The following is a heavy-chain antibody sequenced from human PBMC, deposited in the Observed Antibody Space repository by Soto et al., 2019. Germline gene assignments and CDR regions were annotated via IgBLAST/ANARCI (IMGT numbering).Heavy chain of an antibody. Sequence: EGQLLESGGGLVQPGGSLRLACAASGFTFSSYAMSWVRQAPGKGLEWVSAISGSVGSTYYADSVKGRFTISRDNSKNTLYMQMNSLRAEDTAVYYCAKDDIVGAIPTDYYYYGMDVWGQGTTVTVSS. J-gene: IGHJ6*02. CDR1: GFTFSSYA. CDR3: AKDDIVGAIPTDYYYYGMDV. CDR2: ISGSVGST. D-gene: IGHD1-26*01. V-gene: IGHV3-23*01.